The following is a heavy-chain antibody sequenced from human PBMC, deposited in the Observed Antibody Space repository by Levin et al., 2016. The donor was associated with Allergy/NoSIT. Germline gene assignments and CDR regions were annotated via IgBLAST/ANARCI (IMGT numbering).Heavy chain of an antibody. CDR2: ISASSSTI. V-gene: IGHV3-48*01. CDR1: GFTFTTYA. Sequence: GGSLRLSCDVSGFTFTTYAMSWVRQAPGKGLEWISYISASSSTIYYADSVKGRFTISRDNAKNSVYLQMNSLRAEDTAVYYCTRLELITIYDYWGQGTLVTVSS. D-gene: IGHD3-10*01. J-gene: IGHJ4*02. CDR3: TRLELITIYDY.